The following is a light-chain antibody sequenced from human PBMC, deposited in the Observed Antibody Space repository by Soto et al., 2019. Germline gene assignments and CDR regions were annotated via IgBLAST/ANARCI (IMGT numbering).Light chain of an antibody. CDR2: DAS. CDR3: QQRSNWPGLT. CDR1: QNVRSY. Sequence: EIVLTQSPATLSLSPGERVTLSCRASQNVRSYLAWYQQKPGQAPRLLIYDASNRATGIPARFSGSGSATDFTLTISSLEPEDFAVYYCQQRSNWPGLTFGGGTKVEIK. V-gene: IGKV3-11*01. J-gene: IGKJ4*01.